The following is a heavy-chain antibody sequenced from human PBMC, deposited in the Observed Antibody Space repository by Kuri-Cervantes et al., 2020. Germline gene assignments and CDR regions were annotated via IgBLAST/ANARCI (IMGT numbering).Heavy chain of an antibody. CDR3: ATDWSDAFDI. CDR1: GYTFTSYY. J-gene: IGHJ3*02. D-gene: IGHD3-9*01. V-gene: IGHV1-46*01. Sequence: ASVKVSCKASGYTFTSYYMHWVRQAPGQGLEWMGIINPSGGSTSYAQKFQGRVTMTRDTSTSTVYMELSGLGSEDTAVYYCATDWSDAFDIWGQGTMVTVSS. CDR2: INPSGGST.